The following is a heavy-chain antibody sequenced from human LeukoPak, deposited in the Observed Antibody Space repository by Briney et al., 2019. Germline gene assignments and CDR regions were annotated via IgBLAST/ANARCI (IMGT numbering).Heavy chain of an antibody. Sequence: GGSLRLSCAASGFTFSSYGMHWVRQAPGKGLEWVAFIRYDGSNKYYADSVKGRFTISRDNSKNTLYLQMNSLRAEGTAVYYCAKGDYYGSGIDYWGQGTLVTVSS. D-gene: IGHD3-10*01. CDR2: IRYDGSNK. CDR3: AKGDYYGSGIDY. CDR1: GFTFSSYG. V-gene: IGHV3-30*02. J-gene: IGHJ4*02.